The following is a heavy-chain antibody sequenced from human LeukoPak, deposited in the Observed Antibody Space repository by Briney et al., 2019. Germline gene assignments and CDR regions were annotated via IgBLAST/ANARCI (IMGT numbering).Heavy chain of an antibody. Sequence: GGSLRLSCAASGFTFSNYGMNWVRQAPGKGLEWVSSISSSSSYIYYADSVKGRFTISRDNAKNSLYLQMNSLRAEDTAVYYCARSRYYYDSSGSACDYWGQGTLVTVSS. CDR2: ISSSSSYI. V-gene: IGHV3-21*01. D-gene: IGHD3-22*01. J-gene: IGHJ4*02. CDR3: ARSRYYYDSSGSACDY. CDR1: GFTFSNYG.